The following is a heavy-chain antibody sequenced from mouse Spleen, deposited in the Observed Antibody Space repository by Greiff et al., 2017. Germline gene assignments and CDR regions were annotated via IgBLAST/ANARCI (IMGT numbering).Heavy chain of an antibody. CDR2: IYPRDGST. CDR3: ARFITTVVDLGDFDY. Sequence: QVHVKQSGPELVKPGASVKLSCKASGYTFTSYDINWVKQRPGQGLEWIGWIYPRDGSTKYNEKFKGKATLTVDTSSSTAYMERHSLTSEDSAVYFCARFITTVVDLGDFDYWGQGTTLTVSS. CDR1: GYTFTSYD. V-gene: IGHV1-85*01. J-gene: IGHJ2*01. D-gene: IGHD1-1*01.